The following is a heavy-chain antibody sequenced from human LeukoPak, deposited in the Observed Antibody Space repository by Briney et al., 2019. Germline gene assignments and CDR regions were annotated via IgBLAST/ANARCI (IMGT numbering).Heavy chain of an antibody. J-gene: IGHJ4*02. CDR1: GFTFSSYD. CDR3: ARVAKERVGGVYYFDY. D-gene: IGHD1-1*01. CDR2: IGTAGDT. V-gene: IGHV3-13*01. Sequence: SGGSLRLSCAASGFTFSSYDMHWVRQATGKGLEWVSAIGTAGDTYYPGSVKGRFTISRENAKNSLYLQMNSLRAGDTAVYYCARVAKERVGGVYYFDYWGQGTLVTVSS.